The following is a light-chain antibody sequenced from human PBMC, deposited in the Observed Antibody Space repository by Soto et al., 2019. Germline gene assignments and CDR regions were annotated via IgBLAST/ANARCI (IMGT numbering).Light chain of an antibody. V-gene: IGLV2-14*01. J-gene: IGLJ3*02. CDR1: SSDVGDYNY. Sequence: QSALTQPASVSGSPGQSITLSCTGTSSDVGDYNYVSWYQQHPGKAPRLIIYEVSYRPSGVSNRFSGSKSGNTASLTISGLHAEDEADYYCSSYASSSTWVFGGGTQLTVL. CDR2: EVS. CDR3: SSYASSSTWV.